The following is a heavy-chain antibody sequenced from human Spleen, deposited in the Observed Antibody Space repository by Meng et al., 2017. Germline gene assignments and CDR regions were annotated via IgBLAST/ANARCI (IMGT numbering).Heavy chain of an antibody. CDR1: GFTFSNAW. V-gene: IGHV3-15*01. D-gene: IGHD3-22*01. Sequence: VGYGGGLVEPGGALRLSCATSGFTFSNAWMSWVRQAPGKGLELLGRITSKTDGETTDYAAPVKGRFSISRDDAKNTLYLQMNSLKTEDTAVYYCQWLSTHPPDCWGQGTLVTVSS. CDR3: QWLSTHPPDC. CDR2: ITSKTDGETT. J-gene: IGHJ4*02.